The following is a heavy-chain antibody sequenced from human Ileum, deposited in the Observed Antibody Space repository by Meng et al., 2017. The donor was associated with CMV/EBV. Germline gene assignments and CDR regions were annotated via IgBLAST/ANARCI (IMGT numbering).Heavy chain of an antibody. Sequence: SGGTFSSYAVSWVRQAPGQGLEWMGGFIPSFGTATYAQKFQGRVTITTDEFTTTAYMELSSLRSDDTAVYYCAREEAARLIYGSDVWGQGTTVTVSS. J-gene: IGHJ6*02. CDR2: FIPSFGTA. CDR1: GGTFSSYA. D-gene: IGHD6-6*01. V-gene: IGHV1-69*05. CDR3: AREEAARLIYGSDV.